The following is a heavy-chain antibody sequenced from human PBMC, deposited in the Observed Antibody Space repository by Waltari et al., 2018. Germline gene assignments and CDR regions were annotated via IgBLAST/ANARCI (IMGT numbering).Heavy chain of an antibody. CDR1: GGSFANYY. CDR3: ARGGVGDCGGVCYDY. J-gene: IGHJ4*02. Sequence: QVHLQESGPGLVQPSETLSLTCPVSGGSFANYYWSWIRQPAGKGLEWIGRIYASGTTNKTTSRKSRVTMSIDTYKIHLSLQLNAMTAADTATYDGARGGVGDCGGVCYDYGGQGALVTVSS. D-gene: IGHD2-21*01. V-gene: IGHV4-4*07. CDR2: IYASGTT.